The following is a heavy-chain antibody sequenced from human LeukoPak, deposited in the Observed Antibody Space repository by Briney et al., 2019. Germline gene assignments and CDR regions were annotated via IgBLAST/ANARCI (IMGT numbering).Heavy chain of an antibody. CDR1: GFTFSSYA. CDR2: ISGSGGST. CDR3: AKDRIVLMVYASFDY. J-gene: IGHJ4*02. V-gene: IGHV3-23*01. D-gene: IGHD2-8*01. Sequence: PGGSLRLSCAASGFTFSSYAMSWVRQPPGKGLEWVSAISGSGGSTYYADSVKGRFTISRDNSKNTLYLQMNSLRAEHTAVYYCAKDRIVLMVYASFDYWGQGTLVTVSS.